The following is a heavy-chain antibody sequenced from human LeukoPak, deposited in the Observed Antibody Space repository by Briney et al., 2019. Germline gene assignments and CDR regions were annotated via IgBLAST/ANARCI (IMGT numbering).Heavy chain of an antibody. CDR2: AYSGVNA. Sequence: SETLSPTCTVSGDSIHSYYWSWVRQSPEKGLEWIGRAYSGVNAYYNPSLQSRVTISVHKSNNQFSLDLTSVTAADTALYYCAREKSGTLTRAYYYIDVWGKGITVTVSS. V-gene: IGHV4-4*07. CDR3: AREKSGTLTRAYYYIDV. CDR1: GDSIHSYY. D-gene: IGHD1-26*01. J-gene: IGHJ6*03.